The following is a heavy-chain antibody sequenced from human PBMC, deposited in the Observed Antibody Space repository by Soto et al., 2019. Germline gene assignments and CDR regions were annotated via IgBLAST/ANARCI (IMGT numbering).Heavy chain of an antibody. CDR3: ANGISSSWYRPNSWFDP. CDR2: TYYRSKWYN. CDR1: GDSVSSNSAA. J-gene: IGHJ5*02. D-gene: IGHD6-13*01. V-gene: IGHV6-1*01. Sequence: PSQTLSLTCAISGDSVSSNSAAWNWIRQSPSRGLEWLGRTYYRSKWYNDYAVSVKSRITINPDTSKNQFSLQLNSVTPEDTAVYYCANGISSSWYRPNSWFDPWGQGTLVTVSS.